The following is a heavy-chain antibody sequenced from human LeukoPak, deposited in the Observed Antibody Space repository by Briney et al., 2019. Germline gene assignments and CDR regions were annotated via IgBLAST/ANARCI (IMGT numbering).Heavy chain of an antibody. D-gene: IGHD6-13*01. CDR2: IYYSGST. J-gene: IGHJ4*02. Sequence: SETLSLTCTVSGGSISSYYWSWIRQPLGKGLEWIGYIYYSGSTNYNPSLKSRVTISVDTSKNQFSLKLSSVTAADTAVYYCARHAARGIAAAYWNYWGQGTLVTVSS. CDR1: GGSISSYY. CDR3: ARHAARGIAAAYWNY. V-gene: IGHV4-59*08.